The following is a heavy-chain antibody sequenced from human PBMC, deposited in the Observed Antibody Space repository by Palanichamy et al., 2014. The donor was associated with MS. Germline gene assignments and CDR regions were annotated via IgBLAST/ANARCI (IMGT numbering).Heavy chain of an antibody. CDR3: ARGIVVLTPDWFDP. Sequence: QVQLQESGPGLVKPSETLSLTCTVSGYSISSGYYWGWIRQPPGKGLEWIGSIYHSGSTYYNPSLKSRVTISVDPSKNQFSLKMSSLTAADTAVYYCARGIVVLTPDWFDPWGQGTLVTVSS. V-gene: IGHV4-38-2*02. CDR2: IYHSGST. CDR1: GYSISSGYY. J-gene: IGHJ5*02. D-gene: IGHD3-22*01.